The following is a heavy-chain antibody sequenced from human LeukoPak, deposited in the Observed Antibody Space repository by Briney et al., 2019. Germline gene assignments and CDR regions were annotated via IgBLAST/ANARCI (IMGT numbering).Heavy chain of an antibody. CDR1: GSTLSSYE. Sequence: GGSLRLSCAASGSTLSSYEMNWVRQAPGKGLEWISYIGSGGTSIFYANSVKGRFTISRDNAKNSLYLQMNSLRAEDTALYYCARGYGGYDNWGQGTLVTVSS. CDR3: ARGYGGYDN. J-gene: IGHJ4*02. D-gene: IGHD5-12*01. V-gene: IGHV3-48*03. CDR2: IGSGGTSI.